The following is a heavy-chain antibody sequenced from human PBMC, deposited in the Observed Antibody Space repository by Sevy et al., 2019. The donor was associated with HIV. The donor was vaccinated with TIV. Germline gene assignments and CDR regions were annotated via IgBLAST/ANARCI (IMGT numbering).Heavy chain of an antibody. CDR1: GYNFPTYW. Sequence: GESLKISCQASGYNFPTYWIVWVRQKPGKGLEWMGIIYPLSSDTIYSPSFQGQVTMSADKSISTAYLQWSSLKASDSAMYYCARRGLPDYDFWSGYSNWFDPWGQGTLVTVSS. J-gene: IGHJ5*02. V-gene: IGHV5-51*01. CDR2: IYPLSSDT. CDR3: ARRGLPDYDFWSGYSNWFDP. D-gene: IGHD3-3*01.